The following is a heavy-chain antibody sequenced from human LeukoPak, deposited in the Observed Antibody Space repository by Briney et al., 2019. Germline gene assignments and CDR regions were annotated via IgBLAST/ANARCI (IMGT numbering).Heavy chain of an antibody. Sequence: GASVKVSCKASGYTFTSYGISWVRQAPGQGLEWMGWISGYDGDTSFAQKVQGRLTMTIDTSTSTAYMELRSLRSDDTAVYYCARISLSGSYYLDFDYWGQGTLVTVSS. J-gene: IGHJ4*02. D-gene: IGHD3-10*01. CDR3: ARISLSGSYYLDFDY. V-gene: IGHV1-18*01. CDR1: GYTFTSYG. CDR2: ISGYDGDT.